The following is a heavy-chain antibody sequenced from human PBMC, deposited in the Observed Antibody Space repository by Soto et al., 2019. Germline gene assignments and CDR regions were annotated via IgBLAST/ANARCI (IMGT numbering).Heavy chain of an antibody. V-gene: IGHV1-69*13. CDR1: GGTFSSYA. CDR3: ARDPGSVEMATTPPFYYYYSGMDV. J-gene: IGHJ6*02. Sequence: GASVKVSCKASGGTFSSYAISWVRQAPGQGLEWMGGIIPIFGTANYAQKFQGRVTITADESTSTAYMELSSLRSEDAAVYYCARDPGSVEMATTPPFYYYYSGMDVWGQGTTVTVSS. D-gene: IGHD5-12*01. CDR2: IIPIFGTA.